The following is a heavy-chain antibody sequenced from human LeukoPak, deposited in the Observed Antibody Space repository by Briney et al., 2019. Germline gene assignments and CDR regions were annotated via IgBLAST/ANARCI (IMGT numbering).Heavy chain of an antibody. CDR1: GGSISSSSYY. V-gene: IGHV4-39*07. CDR2: IYYSGST. CDR3: ARDPEAPASMDV. D-gene: IGHD2-2*01. Sequence: SETLSLTCTVSGGSISSSSYYWGWIRQPPGKGLEWIGSIYYSGSTYYNPSLKSRVTISVDTSKNQFSLKLSSVTAADTAVYYCARDPEAPASMDVWGKGTTVTVSS. J-gene: IGHJ6*03.